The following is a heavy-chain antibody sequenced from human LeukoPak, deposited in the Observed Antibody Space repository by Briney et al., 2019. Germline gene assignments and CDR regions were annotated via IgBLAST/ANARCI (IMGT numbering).Heavy chain of an antibody. V-gene: IGHV1-45*02. CDR2: ITPFNGNT. D-gene: IGHD5-24*01. J-gene: IGHJ4*02. Sequence: SVKVSCKASGYTFTYRYLHWARQAPGQALEWMGWITPFNGNTNYAQKFQDRVTITRDRSMSTAYMELSSLRSEDTAMYYCANGPDGYNTYWGQGTLVTVSS. CDR3: ANGPDGYNTY. CDR1: GYTFTYRY.